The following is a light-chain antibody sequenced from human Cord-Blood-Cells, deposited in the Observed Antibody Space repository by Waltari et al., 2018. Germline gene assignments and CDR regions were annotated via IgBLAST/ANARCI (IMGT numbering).Light chain of an antibody. CDR1: SSDVGSYNL. CDR2: EGS. CDR3: CSYAGSSNWV. Sequence: QSALTQPASVPGSPGQSITISCTGTSSDVGSYNLVSWYQQHPGKAPKLMIYEGSKRPSGVSNRFSGSKSGNTASLTISGLQAEDEADYYCCSYAGSSNWVFGGGTKLTVL. V-gene: IGLV2-23*01. J-gene: IGLJ3*02.